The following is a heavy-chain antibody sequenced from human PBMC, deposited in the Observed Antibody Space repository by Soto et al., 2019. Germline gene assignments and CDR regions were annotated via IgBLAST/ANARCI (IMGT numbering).Heavy chain of an antibody. CDR2: ISGSGGRT. J-gene: IGHJ4*02. V-gene: IGHV3-23*01. CDR3: AKGRLSRSRYYYDSSYFDY. Sequence: PGGSLRLSCAASGFTFSSYAMSWVRQAPGKGLEWVSAISGSGGRTYYASSVKGRFTISRDNSKNTLYLQMNSLIAEDTAVYYCAKGRLSRSRYYYDSSYFDYWGQGTLVTVSS. CDR1: GFTFSSYA. D-gene: IGHD3-22*01.